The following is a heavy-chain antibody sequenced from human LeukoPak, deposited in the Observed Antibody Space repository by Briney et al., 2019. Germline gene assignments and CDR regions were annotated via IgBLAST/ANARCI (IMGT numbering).Heavy chain of an antibody. V-gene: IGHV4-59*08. J-gene: IGHJ4*02. D-gene: IGHD2-8*01. CDR1: GGSISSHY. Sequence: SETLSLICSVSGGSISSHYWSWVRQPPGTGLELVGYIHYSGSTNYNPSLKSRVTISMDTSRNEFSLKLTSVTAADTAVYYCASGYCTNGVCYGSFDYWGQGTLVTVSS. CDR2: IHYSGST. CDR3: ASGYCTNGVCYGSFDY.